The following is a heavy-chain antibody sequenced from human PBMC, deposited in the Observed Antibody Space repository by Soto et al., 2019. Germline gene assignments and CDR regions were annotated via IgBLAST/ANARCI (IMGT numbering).Heavy chain of an antibody. CDR3: AGNRATIPELFDY. V-gene: IGHV4-61*01. D-gene: IGHD1-26*01. CDR1: GGSVSSGSYY. Sequence: SETLSLTCTVSGGSVSSGSYYWSWIRQPPGKGLEWIGYIYYSGSTNYNPSLKSRVTISVDTSKNQFSLKLSSVTAADTAVYYCAGNRATIPELFDYWGQGTLVTVSS. CDR2: IYYSGST. J-gene: IGHJ4*02.